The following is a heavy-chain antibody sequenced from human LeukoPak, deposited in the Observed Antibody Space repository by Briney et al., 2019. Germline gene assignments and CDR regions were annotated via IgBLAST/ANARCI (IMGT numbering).Heavy chain of an antibody. CDR1: GFTFSSYA. CDR3: ARDRGIYGNYVDY. Sequence: PGGSLRLSCAASGFTFSSYAMHWVRQAPGKGLEWVAVISYDGSNKYYADSVKGRFTISRDNSKNSLYLQMNSLRAEDTAVYYCARDRGIYGNYVDYWGQGTLVTVSS. V-gene: IGHV3-30-3*01. D-gene: IGHD1-26*01. J-gene: IGHJ4*02. CDR2: ISYDGSNK.